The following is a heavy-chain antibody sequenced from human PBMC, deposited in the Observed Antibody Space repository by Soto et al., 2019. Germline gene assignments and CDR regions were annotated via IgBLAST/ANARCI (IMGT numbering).Heavy chain of an antibody. CDR1: GFTFSSYA. CDR3: ARPYHYYDSSGYYPFDY. J-gene: IGHJ4*02. Sequence: QVQLVESGGGVVQPGRSLRLSCAASGFTFSSYAMHWVRQAPGKGLEGVAVISYDGSNKYYADSVKGRFTISRDNSKNTLYLQMNSLRAEDTAVYYCARPYHYYDSSGYYPFDYWGQGTLVTVSS. D-gene: IGHD3-22*01. CDR2: ISYDGSNK. V-gene: IGHV3-30-3*01.